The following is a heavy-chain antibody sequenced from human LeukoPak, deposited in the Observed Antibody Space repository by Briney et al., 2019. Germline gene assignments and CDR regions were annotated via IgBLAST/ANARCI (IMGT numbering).Heavy chain of an antibody. J-gene: IGHJ4*02. V-gene: IGHV4-4*07. CDR3: AGYCSGGTCPLRF. D-gene: IGHD2-15*01. CDR1: GDSISSYY. Sequence: PSETLSLTCTVSGDSISSYYWSCIRQPAGEGLEWIGGIYSSGSTNYNPSLKSRVTMSVDTSKNQFSLTLSSVTAADTAVYYCAGYCSGGTCPLRFWGQGTLVTVSS. CDR2: IYSSGST.